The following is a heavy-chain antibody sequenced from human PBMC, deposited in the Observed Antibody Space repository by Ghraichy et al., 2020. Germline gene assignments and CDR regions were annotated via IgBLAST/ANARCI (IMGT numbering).Heavy chain of an antibody. D-gene: IGHD3-10*01. CDR3: ARNTWLEQPDSITMVRGAPDY. J-gene: IGHJ4*02. CDR2: IKQDGSEK. CDR1: GFTFSSYW. V-gene: IGHV3-7*01. Sequence: GGSLRLSCAASGFTFSSYWMSWVRQAPGKGLEWVANIKQDGSEKYYVDSVKGRFTISRDNAKNSLYLQMNSLRAEDTAVYYCARNTWLEQPDSITMVRGAPDYWGQGTLVTVSS.